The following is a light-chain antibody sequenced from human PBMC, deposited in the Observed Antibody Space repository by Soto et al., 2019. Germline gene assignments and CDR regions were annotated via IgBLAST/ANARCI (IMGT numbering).Light chain of an antibody. V-gene: IGKV3-20*01. CDR3: QLFGSPPLCS. Sequence: EIVLTQSPGTLSLSTGERATLSCRASQSASSTYLAWYQQKPGQAPRLLIHGTSSRATGIPDRFSGSGSGTDFTLTISRLEPEDFAVYYCQLFGSPPLCSFGQGTKVEIK. CDR1: QSASSTY. J-gene: IGKJ2*02. CDR2: GTS.